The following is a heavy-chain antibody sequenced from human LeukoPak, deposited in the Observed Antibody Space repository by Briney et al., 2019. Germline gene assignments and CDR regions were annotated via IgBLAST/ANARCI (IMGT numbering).Heavy chain of an antibody. CDR1: GYTFTSYA. CDR3: AREGDGSGSYYWADYYYYYMDV. CDR2: IIPIFGTA. J-gene: IGHJ6*03. V-gene: IGHV1-69*05. Sequence: GASVKVSCKASGYTFTSYAISWVRQAPGQGLEWMGRIIPIFGTANYAQKFQGRVTITTDESTSTAYMELSSLRSEDTAVYYCAREGDGSGSYYWADYYYYYMDVWGKGTTVTVSS. D-gene: IGHD3-10*01.